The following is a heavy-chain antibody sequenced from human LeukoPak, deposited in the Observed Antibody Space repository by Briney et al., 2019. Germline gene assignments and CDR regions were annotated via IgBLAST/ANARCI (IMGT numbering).Heavy chain of an antibody. CDR3: TRAVAGHPD. V-gene: IGHV4-34*01. J-gene: IGHJ4*02. CDR2: INHSGYT. D-gene: IGHD6-19*01. Sequence: SETLSLTCAVSGVPFSNYYWSWVRQSPTKGLEWIGEINHSGYTNYNPSLKSRVTISIDTSKNQSSLMLTSVTAADTAVYYCTRAVAGHPDWGQGTLVTVSS. CDR1: GVPFSNYY.